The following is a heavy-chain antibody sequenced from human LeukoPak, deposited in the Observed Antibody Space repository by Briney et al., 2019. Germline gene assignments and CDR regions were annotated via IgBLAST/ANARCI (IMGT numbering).Heavy chain of an antibody. J-gene: IGHJ5*02. CDR2: IYYNGNT. CDR3: ARRLTRYDCFDP. D-gene: IGHD1-1*01. V-gene: IGHV4-59*12. Sequence: SETLSLTCSVSDGSINSYYWNWIRRPPGKGLEWIGYIYYNGNTNYSPSLKSRVTMSVDTSKNLFSLKVSSVTPEDTAVYYCARRLTRYDCFDPWGQGILVTVSS. CDR1: DGSINSYY.